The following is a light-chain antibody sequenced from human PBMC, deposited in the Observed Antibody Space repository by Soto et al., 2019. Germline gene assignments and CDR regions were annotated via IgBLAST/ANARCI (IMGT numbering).Light chain of an antibody. Sequence: DIQMTQSPSSLSASVGDRVTIACRASQSISNYLNWYQQRPGKAPKLLIYAASSLQSGVPSRFSGSGSGTDFTLTISSLQPEDFVTYYCQQTYSTPITFGQGTRLEIK. J-gene: IGKJ5*01. CDR1: QSISNY. V-gene: IGKV1-39*01. CDR2: AAS. CDR3: QQTYSTPIT.